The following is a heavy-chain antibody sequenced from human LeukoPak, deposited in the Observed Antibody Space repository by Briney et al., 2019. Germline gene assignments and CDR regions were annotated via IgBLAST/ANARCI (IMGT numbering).Heavy chain of an antibody. CDR3: AGGALDY. J-gene: IGHJ4*02. Sequence: PGGSLRLSCAASGFTFSHYWMSWVRQAPGKGLEWMANINQDATEKHYADSVKGRFTISRDNTKYSLYLQMNSLRAEDTAVYYCAGGALDYWGQGTLVAVSS. CDR1: GFTFSHYW. CDR2: INQDATEK. V-gene: IGHV3-7*04.